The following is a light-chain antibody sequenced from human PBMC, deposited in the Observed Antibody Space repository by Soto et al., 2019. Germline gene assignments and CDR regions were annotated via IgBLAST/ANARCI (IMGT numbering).Light chain of an antibody. V-gene: IGKV3-20*01. CDR3: QQYGSSPLT. CDR2: RAS. Sequence: EIVLTQSTGTLSLSPGERATLSCRASQSVSSDYLAWYQQKPGQTPKVLIYRASSRATGIPDRFSGSGSGTDFTLTISRLEPEDFAVYYCQQYGSSPLTFGGGTKVEIK. CDR1: QSVSSDY. J-gene: IGKJ4*01.